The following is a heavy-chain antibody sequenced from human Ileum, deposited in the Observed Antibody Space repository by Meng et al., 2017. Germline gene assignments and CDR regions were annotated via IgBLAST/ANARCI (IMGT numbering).Heavy chain of an antibody. D-gene: IGHD7-27*01. CDR1: GGSISSSSHC. CDR3: ARRTGEVDLLDY. J-gene: IGHJ4*02. V-gene: IGHV4-39*01. Sequence: QLQLQESGPGLVKPSETLSLMCTVSGGSISSSSHCCDWSRQPPGKGLEWIGSICYSGNTYYNPSLKSRVSMSVDTSKKQISLKLNSVTAADTAVYYCARRTGEVDLLDYWGQGTLVTVSS. CDR2: ICYSGNT.